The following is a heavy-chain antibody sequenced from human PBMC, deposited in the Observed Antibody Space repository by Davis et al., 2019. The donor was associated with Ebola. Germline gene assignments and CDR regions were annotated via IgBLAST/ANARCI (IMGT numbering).Heavy chain of an antibody. CDR1: GYTFSSFG. CDR2: ISAYNGHT. V-gene: IGHV1-18*01. CDR3: ARPAGFQAFEY. D-gene: IGHD6-19*01. Sequence: ASVKVSCKASGYTFSSFGFGWVRQAPGQGLEWMGWISAYNGHTNYAQKLQGRVTMTTDTSTSTAYMELRSLRSDDTAVYYCARPAGFQAFEYWGQGTLVTVSS. J-gene: IGHJ4*02.